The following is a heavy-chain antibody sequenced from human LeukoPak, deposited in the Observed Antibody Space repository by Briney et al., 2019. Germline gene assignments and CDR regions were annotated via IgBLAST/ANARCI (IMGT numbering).Heavy chain of an antibody. J-gene: IGHJ1*01. Sequence: PSETLSLTCTVSGGSISSGGYYWSWIRQPPGKGLEWIGYIYHSGSTYYNPSLKSRVTISVDRSKNQFSLKLSSVTAADTAVYYCARFYSSGPPQHWGQGTLVTVSS. CDR3: ARFYSSGPPQH. CDR2: IYHSGST. D-gene: IGHD6-19*01. CDR1: GGSISSGGYY. V-gene: IGHV4-30-2*01.